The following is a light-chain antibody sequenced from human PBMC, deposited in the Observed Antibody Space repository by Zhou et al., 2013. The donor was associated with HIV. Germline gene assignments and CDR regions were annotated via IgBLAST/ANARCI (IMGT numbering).Light chain of an antibody. V-gene: IGKV1-5*03. CDR3: QQYNSFLWT. J-gene: IGKJ1*01. CDR1: RSINNY. Sequence: DIQMTQSPSTLSASVGDRVTITCRASRSINNYLAWYQQKPGKAPKLLISQASTLESGVPSRFSGSGSGTEFTLTISSLQPDDFASYYCQQYNSFLWTFGQGTKVEIK. CDR2: QAS.